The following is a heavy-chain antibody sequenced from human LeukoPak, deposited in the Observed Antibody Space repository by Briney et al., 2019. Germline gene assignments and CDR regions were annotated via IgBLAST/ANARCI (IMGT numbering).Heavy chain of an antibody. D-gene: IGHD2-2*01. J-gene: IGHJ4*02. CDR3: ASVSLGYCSSTSCRSGGY. CDR2: INHSGST. Sequence: PSETLSLTCAVYGGSFSGYCWSWIRQPPGKGLEWIGEINHSGSTNYNPSLKSRVTISVDTSKNQFSLKLSSVTAADTAVYYCASVSLGYCSSTSCRSGGYWGQGTLVTVSS. CDR1: GGSFSGYC. V-gene: IGHV4-34*01.